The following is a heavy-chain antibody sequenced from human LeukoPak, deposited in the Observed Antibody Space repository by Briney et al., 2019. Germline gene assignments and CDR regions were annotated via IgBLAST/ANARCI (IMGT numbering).Heavy chain of an antibody. CDR1: GFTFSSYA. CDR2: ISGSGGST. CDR3: AKGPYYYDSSGYYYLHAGFDY. D-gene: IGHD3-22*01. J-gene: IGHJ4*02. Sequence: GGSLRLSCAASGFTFSSYAVSWVRQAPGKGLEWVSAISGSGGSTYYADSVKGRFTISRDNSKNTLYLQMNSLRAEDMAVYYCAKGPYYYDSSGYYYLHAGFDYWGQGTLVTVSS. V-gene: IGHV3-23*01.